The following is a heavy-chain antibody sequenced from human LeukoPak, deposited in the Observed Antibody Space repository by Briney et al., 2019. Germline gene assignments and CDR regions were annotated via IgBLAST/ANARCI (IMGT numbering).Heavy chain of an antibody. V-gene: IGHV2-5*02. CDR2: IYWDDDK. Sequence: SGPTLVNPTQTLTLTCTFSGFSLSTSGVGVGWIRQPPGEALEWLALIYWDDDKRYSPSLKSRLTITKDTSKNQVVLTVTNMDPVDTATYYCARIPMVRGLRGGDYFDYWGQGTLVTVSS. CDR3: ARIPMVRGLRGGDYFDY. CDR1: GFSLSTSGVG. D-gene: IGHD3-10*01. J-gene: IGHJ4*02.